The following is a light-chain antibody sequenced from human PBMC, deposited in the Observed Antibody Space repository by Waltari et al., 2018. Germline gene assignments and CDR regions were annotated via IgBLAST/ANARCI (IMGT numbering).Light chain of an antibody. CDR1: QSVSTF. V-gene: IGKV3-11*01. Sequence: EIVLTQSPATLPLAPGDRATRPCRASQSVSTFLAWYQQKPGQAPRLLIYHASTRATGIPARFSGSGSGTDFTLTISSLEPEDFAVYYCQQRANWPPLTFGGGTKVEI. CDR2: HAS. CDR3: QQRANWPPLT. J-gene: IGKJ4*01.